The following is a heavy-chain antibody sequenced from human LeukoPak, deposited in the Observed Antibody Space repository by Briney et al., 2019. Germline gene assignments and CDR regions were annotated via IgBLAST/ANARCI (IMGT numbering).Heavy chain of an antibody. J-gene: IGHJ1*01. Sequence: ASVKVSCKASGYTFTSYAMHWVRQAPGQRLEWMGWINAGNGNTKYSQKFQGRVTITRDTSASTAYMELSSLRSEDTAVYYCARGGGSGWNPPHFQHWGQGTLVTVSS. CDR3: ARGGGSGWNPPHFQH. V-gene: IGHV1-3*01. CDR1: GYTFTSYA. CDR2: INAGNGNT. D-gene: IGHD6-19*01.